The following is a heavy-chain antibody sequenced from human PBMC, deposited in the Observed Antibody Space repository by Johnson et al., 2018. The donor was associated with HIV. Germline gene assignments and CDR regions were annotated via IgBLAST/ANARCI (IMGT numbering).Heavy chain of an antibody. Sequence: VQLVESGGGLVQPGGSLRLSCAACGFTLSSYWMSWVRQAPGKGLEWVANIQQDGSEKYYVDSVKGRFTISRDNAKNSLYLQMNSLRAEDTAVYYCARLIVGAPGAFDIWGQGTMVTVSS. CDR3: ARLIVGAPGAFDI. CDR2: IQQDGSEK. CDR1: GFTLSSYW. J-gene: IGHJ3*02. V-gene: IGHV3-7*03. D-gene: IGHD1-26*01.